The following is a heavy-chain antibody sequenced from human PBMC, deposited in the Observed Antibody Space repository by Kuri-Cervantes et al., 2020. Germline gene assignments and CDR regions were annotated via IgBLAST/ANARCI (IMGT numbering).Heavy chain of an antibody. J-gene: IGHJ3*01. CDR1: GFSLSTSGMC. CDR3: AQALFVGGAFDV. Sequence: SGPTLVKPTQTLTLTCTFSGFSLSTSGMCVSWVRQPPGKALEWLALIDWDDDKYYSTSLKTRLTISKDTSKDQVVLTMANMDPVDTATYYCAQALFVGGAFDVWGQGAMVTVSS. CDR2: IDWDDDK. V-gene: IGHV2-70*20. D-gene: IGHD3-16*01.